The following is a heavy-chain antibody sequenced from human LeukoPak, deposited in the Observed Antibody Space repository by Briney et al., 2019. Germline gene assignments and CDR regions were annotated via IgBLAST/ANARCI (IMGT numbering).Heavy chain of an antibody. J-gene: IGHJ4*02. CDR1: GFTFSNYS. V-gene: IGHV3-49*04. CDR2: IKSKAYGGTT. CDR3: TRDLAVVTTYYFDY. D-gene: IGHD4-23*01. Sequence: GSLKLSCAASGFTFSNYSKEWVRQAPGKGLEGVGFIKSKAYGGTTEYAASVKGRFTISRDDSKSIAYLQMNSLKTEDTAVYYCTRDLAVVTTYYFDYWGQGTLVTVSS.